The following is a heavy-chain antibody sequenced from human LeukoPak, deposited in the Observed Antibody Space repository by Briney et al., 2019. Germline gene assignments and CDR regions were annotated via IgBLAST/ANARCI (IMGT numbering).Heavy chain of an antibody. V-gene: IGHV3-21*06. CDR1: GFTFTSYS. J-gene: IGHJ4*02. D-gene: IGHD6-6*01. CDR2: ISTSSSDI. CDR3: TRDPEFRSSEGLDY. Sequence: PGGSLRLSCAVSGFTFTSYSMSWVRQAPGKGLEWVSFISTSSSDIYYADSVKGRFTISRDNAKNSVYLQMNSLRAEDTAVYYCTRDPEFRSSEGLDYWGQGTLVTVSS.